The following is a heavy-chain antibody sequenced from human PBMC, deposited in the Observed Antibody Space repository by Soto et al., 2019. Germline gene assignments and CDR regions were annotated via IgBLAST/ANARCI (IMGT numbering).Heavy chain of an antibody. CDR2: IIPIFGTA. CDR3: ASIGRVAGPGEGHFDY. V-gene: IGHV1-69*13. Sequence: SVKVSCKASGGTFSGYAISWVRQAPGQGLEWMGGIIPIFGTANYAQKFQGRVTITADESTSTAYMELSSLRSEDTAVYYCASIGRVAGPGEGHFDYWGQGTLVTVSS. D-gene: IGHD6-19*01. CDR1: GGTFSGYA. J-gene: IGHJ4*02.